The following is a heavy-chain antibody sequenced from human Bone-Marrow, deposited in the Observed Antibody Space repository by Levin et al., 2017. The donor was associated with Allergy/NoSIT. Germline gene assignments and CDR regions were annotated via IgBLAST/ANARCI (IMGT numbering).Heavy chain of an antibody. CDR1: GGSISSGNYC. D-gene: IGHD3-9*01. CDR2: IHYNGNT. J-gene: IGHJ5*02. CDR3: ARLPTGYPNWFDP. V-gene: IGHV4-39*01. Sequence: SQTLSLTCTVSGGSISSGNYCWGWIRQPPGKGMEWIGSIHYNGNTYSNPSLKSRVTIPLDTSKNQFSLKLSSVTAADTAVYYCARLPTGYPNWFDPWGQGTLVTVSS.